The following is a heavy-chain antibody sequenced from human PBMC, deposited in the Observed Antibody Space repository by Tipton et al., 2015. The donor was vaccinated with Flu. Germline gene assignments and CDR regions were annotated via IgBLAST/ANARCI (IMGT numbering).Heavy chain of an antibody. D-gene: IGHD2-21*01. CDR1: GFSVSNSH. Sequence: SLRLSCAASGFSVSNSHMSWVRLAPGRGLQWISLIDSGTTRSYADSVKGRFSISRDESDNMVHLEMNSLRVEDTAIYYCVRHLTPPYDWFDPWGQGTLVTVSS. CDR2: IDSGTTR. CDR3: VRHLTPPYDWFDP. J-gene: IGHJ5*02. V-gene: IGHV3-53*01.